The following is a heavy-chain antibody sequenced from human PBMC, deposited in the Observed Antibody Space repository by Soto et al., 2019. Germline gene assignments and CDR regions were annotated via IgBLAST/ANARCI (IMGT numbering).Heavy chain of an antibody. D-gene: IGHD5-12*01. Sequence: QVQLVESGGGVAQPGTSLRLSCAASGFTLSGSGMHWVRQAPGKGLEWVAVIWYDGDHRSYGGNDKHYAASVKGRFTISRDNFKNMLYLQLNSLRAEDTAVYYRARAADGYHYGLDYWGQGTLVTVSS. CDR1: GFTLSGSG. J-gene: IGHJ4*02. V-gene: IGHV3-33*01. CDR2: IWYDGDHRSYGGNDK. CDR3: ARAADGYHYGLDY.